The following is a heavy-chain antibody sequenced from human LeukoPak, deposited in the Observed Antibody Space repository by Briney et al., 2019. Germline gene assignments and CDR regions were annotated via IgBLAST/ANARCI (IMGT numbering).Heavy chain of an antibody. J-gene: IGHJ4*02. D-gene: IGHD2-2*03. CDR3: ARDRGPAVMDY. CDR2: INGDGSTI. V-gene: IGHV3-74*01. CDR1: GFTFSSNW. Sequence: GGSLRLSCAASGFTFSSNWMHWVRQAPGKGLVWVSRINGDGSTINYADSVKGRFTISRDNAKNTLYLQMNSLRAEDTAGYYCARDRGPAVMDYWGEGTLVTVSS.